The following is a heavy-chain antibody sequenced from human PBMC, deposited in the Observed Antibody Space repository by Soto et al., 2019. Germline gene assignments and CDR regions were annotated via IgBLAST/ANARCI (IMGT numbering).Heavy chain of an antibody. D-gene: IGHD3-10*01. Sequence: GGSLRLSCAASGFTFRNNVLSWVRQAPGKGLEWVSYISSSSSVIYYADSVKGRFTISRDNAKNSVYLQMNRVRDEDTAVYYCARDFLSGKPWGQGTLVTVSS. J-gene: IGHJ5*02. CDR1: GFTFRNNV. CDR3: ARDFLSGKP. V-gene: IGHV3-48*02. CDR2: ISSSSSVI.